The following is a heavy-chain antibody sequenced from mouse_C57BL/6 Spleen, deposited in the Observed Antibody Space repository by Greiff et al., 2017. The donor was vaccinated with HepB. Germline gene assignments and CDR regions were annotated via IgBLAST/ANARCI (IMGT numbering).Heavy chain of an antibody. Sequence: QVQLQQSGPELVKPGASVKISCKASGYAFSSSWMNWVKQRPGKGLEWIGRIYPGDGDTNYNGKFKGQATLTADKSSSTAYMPLSSLTSEYSAVYFCARGGSDAMDHWGQGTSATVSS. CDR3: ARGGSDAMDH. D-gene: IGHD3-1*01. V-gene: IGHV1-82*01. J-gene: IGHJ4*01. CDR1: GYAFSSSW. CDR2: IYPGDGDT.